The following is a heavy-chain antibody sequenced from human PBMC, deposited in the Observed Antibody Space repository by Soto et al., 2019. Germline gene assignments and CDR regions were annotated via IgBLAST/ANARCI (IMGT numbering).Heavy chain of an antibody. J-gene: IGHJ5*02. CDR1: GYTFTSYD. CDR2: MNPNSGNT. Sequence: QVQLVQSGAEVKKPGASLKVSCKASGYTFTSYDINWVRQAPGQGLEWMGWMNPNSGNTGYAQKFQGRVTMTRKTSISTAYMELSSLRSEDTAVYYCARAFITIFGVGRVEWFDPWGQGTLVTVSS. D-gene: IGHD3-3*01. CDR3: ARAFITIFGVGRVEWFDP. V-gene: IGHV1-8*01.